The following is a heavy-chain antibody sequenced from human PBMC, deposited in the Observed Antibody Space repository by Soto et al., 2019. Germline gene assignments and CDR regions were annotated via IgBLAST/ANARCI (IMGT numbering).Heavy chain of an antibody. CDR3: ARGGITMAWNYYYYGMDV. CDR1: GASVSGQY. CDR2: IIPTGST. V-gene: IGHV4-34*01. D-gene: IGHD3-10*01. J-gene: IGHJ6*02. Sequence: SETLSLTCAVSGASVSGQYWSWIRQPPGKGLEWVGEIIPTGSTTYNPSLKSRLSFSLDTSKNHFSLNLSSVSVADTAVYYCARGGITMAWNYYYYGMDVWGQGTTVTVS.